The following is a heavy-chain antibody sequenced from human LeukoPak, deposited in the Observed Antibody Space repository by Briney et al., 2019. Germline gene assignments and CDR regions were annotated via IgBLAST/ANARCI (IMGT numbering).Heavy chain of an antibody. Sequence: SETLSLTCAVYGGSFSGYYWSWIRQPPGKGLEWIGEINHSGSTNYNPSLKSRVTISVDTSKNQFSLKLSSVTAADTAVYYWARGHFYDYIWGSYRPDAFDIWGQGTMVTVSS. D-gene: IGHD3-16*02. V-gene: IGHV4-34*01. CDR3: ARGHFYDYIWGSYRPDAFDI. CDR2: INHSGST. CDR1: GGSFSGYY. J-gene: IGHJ3*02.